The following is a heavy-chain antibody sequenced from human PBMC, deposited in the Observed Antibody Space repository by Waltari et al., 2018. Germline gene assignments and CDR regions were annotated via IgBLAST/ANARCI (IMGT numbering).Heavy chain of an antibody. CDR1: PGSITTYGYY. J-gene: IGHJ3*02. Sequence: LQLQESGPGLVKPSETLSLTCTVSPGSITTYGYYWGWNRQPPGKGREWIGSLYYSGITDYDPSLESRVIISIDTSESRISLRLNSVTAADTAVYYCAVGRGIFDIWGQGTVVTVSS. V-gene: IGHV4-39*01. D-gene: IGHD6-13*01. CDR2: LYYSGIT. CDR3: AVGRGIFDI.